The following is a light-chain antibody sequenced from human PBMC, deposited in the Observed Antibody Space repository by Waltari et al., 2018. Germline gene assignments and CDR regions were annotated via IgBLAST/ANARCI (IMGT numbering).Light chain of an antibody. J-gene: IGKJ1*01. CDR1: QSVLYSSNNKNY. CDR2: WAS. CDR3: QQYYSIPWT. V-gene: IGKV4-1*01. Sequence: DIVMTQSPDSLAASLGERATINCKYSQSVLYSSNNKNYLAWYQQKPGQPPKLLIYWASTRESGVPDRFSGSGSGTDFTLTISSLQAEDVAVYYCQQYYSIPWTFGQGTKVEIK.